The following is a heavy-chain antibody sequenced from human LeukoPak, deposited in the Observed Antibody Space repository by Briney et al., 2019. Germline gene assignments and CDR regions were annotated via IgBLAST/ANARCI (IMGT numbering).Heavy chain of an antibody. CDR1: GYTFTGYY. CDR2: INPNSGGT. CDR3: ARGSGVAGTLVY. D-gene: IGHD6-19*01. Sequence: ASVKVSCKASGYTFTGYYMHGVRQAPGQGLEGMGWINPNSGGTNYAQKFQGRVTMTRDTSISTAYMELSRLRSDDTAVYYCARGSGVAGTLVYWGQGTLVTVSS. J-gene: IGHJ4*02. V-gene: IGHV1-2*02.